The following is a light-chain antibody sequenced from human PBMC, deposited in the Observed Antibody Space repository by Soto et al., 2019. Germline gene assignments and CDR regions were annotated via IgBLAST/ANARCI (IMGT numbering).Light chain of an antibody. J-gene: IGLJ2*01. CDR1: SDHSNYA. Sequence: QPVLTQSPSASASLGASVRITCTLSSDHSNYAIAWHQQQPEKGPRCLMKVKSDGSHNKEDAIPDRFSGSSSGAERYLSISSLQSEDEAEYYCQAWDTATVIFGGGTKLTVL. CDR2: VKSDGSH. CDR3: QAWDTATVI. V-gene: IGLV4-69*01.